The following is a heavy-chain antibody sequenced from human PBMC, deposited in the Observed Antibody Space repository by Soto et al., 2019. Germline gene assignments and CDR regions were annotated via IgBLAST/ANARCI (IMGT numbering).Heavy chain of an antibody. Sequence: PGGSLRLSCVASGFIFDSYAMNWVRQAPGKGLEWVSGINWNSGDIGYADSVKGRFTISRDNAENSLFLEMNSLRPEDTALYYCVKDMSGYPPYYFDYWGQGALVTVSS. CDR3: VKDMSGYPPYYFDY. CDR2: INWNSGDI. CDR1: GFIFDSYA. J-gene: IGHJ4*02. D-gene: IGHD3-3*01. V-gene: IGHV3-9*01.